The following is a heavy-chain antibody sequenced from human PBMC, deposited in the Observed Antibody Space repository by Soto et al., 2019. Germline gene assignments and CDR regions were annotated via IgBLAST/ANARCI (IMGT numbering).Heavy chain of an antibody. V-gene: IGHV3-23*01. CDR3: AVDRCDVYGAH. CDR1: GFTFSRNA. CDR2: ISGNGGST. Sequence: EVQLLESGGGLVQPGGSLRLSCTASGFTFSRNAMTWVRQAPGKGLEWVSHISGNGGSTYYADSVKGRFAISRDNSKNILYLQMNTLRADDTAVYYCAVDRCDVYGAHWGQGALVTVSS. J-gene: IGHJ4*02. D-gene: IGHD4-17*01.